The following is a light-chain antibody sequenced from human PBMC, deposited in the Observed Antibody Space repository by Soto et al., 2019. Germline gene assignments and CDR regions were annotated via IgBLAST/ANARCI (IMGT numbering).Light chain of an antibody. CDR3: LQDHNYPLT. Sequence: GDRVTITCRASQGIGNDVGWYQQKPGKAPKLLIYAASSLQSGVPSRFSGSRSGTDFTHTISSLQPEDFATYYCLQDHNYPLTFGGGTKVEIK. V-gene: IGKV1-6*01. J-gene: IGKJ4*01. CDR1: QGIGND. CDR2: AAS.